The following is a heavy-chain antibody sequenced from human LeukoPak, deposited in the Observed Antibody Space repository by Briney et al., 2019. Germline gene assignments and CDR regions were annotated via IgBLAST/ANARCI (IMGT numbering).Heavy chain of an antibody. Sequence: GGSLRLSCAASGFIFSSYAMHWVRQAPGKGLEWVAVILYDGSNKYYADPVKGRFTISRDNSKNTLYLQMNSLRVEDTAVYFCARDLSGATRLSAYWGQGTLVTVSS. CDR2: ILYDGSNK. D-gene: IGHD1-26*01. V-gene: IGHV3-30-3*01. J-gene: IGHJ4*02. CDR1: GFIFSSYA. CDR3: ARDLSGATRLSAY.